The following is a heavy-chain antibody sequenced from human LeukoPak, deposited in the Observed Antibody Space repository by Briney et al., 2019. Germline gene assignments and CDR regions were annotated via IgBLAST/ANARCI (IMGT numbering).Heavy chain of an antibody. D-gene: IGHD2-21*02. CDR2: INHSGST. Sequence: SETLSLTCAVYGGPFSGYYWSWIRQPPGKGLEWIGEINHSGSTNYNPSLKSRVTISVDPSKNQFSLKLSSVTAADPAVYYCAREHIVVVTGFDYWGQGTLVTVSS. CDR3: AREHIVVVTGFDY. V-gene: IGHV4-34*01. J-gene: IGHJ4*02. CDR1: GGPFSGYY.